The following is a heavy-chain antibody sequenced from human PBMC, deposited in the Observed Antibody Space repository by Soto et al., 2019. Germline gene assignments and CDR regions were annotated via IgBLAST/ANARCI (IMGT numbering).Heavy chain of an antibody. CDR2: IIPIFGTA. CDR1: GGTFSSYA. Sequence: SVKVSCKASGGTFSSYAISWVRQAPGQGLEWMGGIIPIFGTANYAQKFQGRVTITADESTSTAYMELSSLRSEDTAVYYCAREVGATTFADAFDIWGQGTMVTVSS. CDR3: AREVGATTFADAFDI. V-gene: IGHV1-69*13. J-gene: IGHJ3*02. D-gene: IGHD1-26*01.